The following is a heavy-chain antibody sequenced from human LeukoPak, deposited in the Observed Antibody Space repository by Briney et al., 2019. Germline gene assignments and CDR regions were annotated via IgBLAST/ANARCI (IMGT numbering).Heavy chain of an antibody. Sequence: MTSETLSLTCTVSGGSISSYYWSWIRQPPGKGLEWIGYIYYSGSTNYSPSLKSRVTISVDTSKNQFSLKLSSVTAADTAVYYCAKDPLKAPPPSLADYWGQGTLVTVSS. V-gene: IGHV4-59*01. CDR1: GGSISSYY. J-gene: IGHJ4*02. CDR2: IYYSGST. CDR3: AKDPLKAPPPSLADY.